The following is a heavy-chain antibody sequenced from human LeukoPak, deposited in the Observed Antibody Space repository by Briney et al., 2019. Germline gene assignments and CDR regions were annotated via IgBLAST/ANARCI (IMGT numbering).Heavy chain of an antibody. CDR3: SRRGDYDFDY. D-gene: IGHD4-17*01. V-gene: IGHV3-73*01. CDR1: GFIFSDST. CDR2: IRTNTHNYAT. J-gene: IGHJ4*02. Sequence: PGGSLRLSCAASGFIFSDSTIHWVRQASGKGLEWLGRIRTNTHNYATAYAASLKGRFTIFRDDSHKMAYLQLNSLKTEDTALYYCSRRGDYDFDYWGQGTLVTVSS.